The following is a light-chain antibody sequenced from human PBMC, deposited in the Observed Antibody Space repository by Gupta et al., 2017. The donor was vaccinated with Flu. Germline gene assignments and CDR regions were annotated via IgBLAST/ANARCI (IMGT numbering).Light chain of an antibody. CDR3: QSADITGASRV. Sequence: YPLTQAPAMSVSPGQTATITCSGSALAKQYVYWYRQRPGQAPVLLIYKDTERASGIPDRISGSSSGTRVTLTIRGVQTEDEADYYCQSADITGASRVFGGGTKL. J-gene: IGLJ3*02. CDR2: KDT. V-gene: IGLV3-25*02. CDR1: ALAKQY.